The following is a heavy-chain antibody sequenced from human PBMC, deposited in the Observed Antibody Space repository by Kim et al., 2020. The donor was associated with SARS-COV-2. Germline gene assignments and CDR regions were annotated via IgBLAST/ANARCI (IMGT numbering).Heavy chain of an antibody. CDR2: IYYSGST. D-gene: IGHD2-2*01. CDR3: ARDRYCSSTSCYANWFDP. V-gene: IGHV4-39*07. CDR1: GGSISSSRYY. Sequence: SETLSLTCTVSGGSISSSRYYWGWIRQPPGKGLEWLGSIYYSGSTYYNPSLKSRVTISVDTSKNQFSLKLSSVTAADTAVYYCARDRYCSSTSCYANWFDPCGQGTLVTVSS. J-gene: IGHJ5*02.